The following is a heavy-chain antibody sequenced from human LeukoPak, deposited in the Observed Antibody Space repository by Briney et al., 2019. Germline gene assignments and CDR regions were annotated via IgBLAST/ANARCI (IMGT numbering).Heavy chain of an antibody. J-gene: IGHJ2*01. CDR2: ISGSGGST. Sequence: PGGSLRLSCAASGFTFSSYAMSWVRQAPGKGLDWVSAISGSGGSTYYADSVKGRFTISRDNSKNTLYLQMHSLRAEDTAVYYCAKRGEGYLWYFDLWGRGNLVTVSS. V-gene: IGHV3-23*01. CDR3: AKRGEGYLWYFDL. CDR1: GFTFSSYA. D-gene: IGHD5-18*01.